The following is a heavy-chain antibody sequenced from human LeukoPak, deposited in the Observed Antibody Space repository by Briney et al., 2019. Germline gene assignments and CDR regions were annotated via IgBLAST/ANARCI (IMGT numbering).Heavy chain of an antibody. V-gene: IGHV1-2*02. CDR3: ARDGERGELSLYMDY. J-gene: IGHJ4*02. Sequence: ASVKVSCKASGYTFTGYYMHWVRQAPGQGLEWMGWINPNSGGTNYAQKFQGRVTMTRDTSISTVYMELSSLRSEDTAVYYCARDGERGELSLYMDYWGQGTLVTVSS. D-gene: IGHD3-16*02. CDR1: GYTFTGYY. CDR2: INPNSGGT.